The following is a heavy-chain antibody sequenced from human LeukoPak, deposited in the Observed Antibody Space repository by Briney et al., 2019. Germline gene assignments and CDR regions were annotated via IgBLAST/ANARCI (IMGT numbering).Heavy chain of an antibody. Sequence: ASVKVSCKASGYTFASYGISWVRQAPGQGLEWMGWISAYNGNTNYAQKLQGRVTMTTDTSTSTAYMELRSLRSDDTAVYYCASGHCSSTSCYLYYYMDVWGKGTTVTVPS. CDR2: ISAYNGNT. V-gene: IGHV1-18*01. J-gene: IGHJ6*03. CDR1: GYTFASYG. CDR3: ASGHCSSTSCYLYYYMDV. D-gene: IGHD2-2*03.